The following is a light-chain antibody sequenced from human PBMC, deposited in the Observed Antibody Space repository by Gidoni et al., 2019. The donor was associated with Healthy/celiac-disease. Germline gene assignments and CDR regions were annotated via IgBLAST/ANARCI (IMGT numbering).Light chain of an antibody. V-gene: IGKV1-39*01. CDR1: QSISSY. CDR3: QQSNSTPIT. J-gene: IGKJ5*01. CDR2: AAS. Sequence: DLHMPQSPSSLSASVGDRVTITGRASQSISSYLKWYQQKPGKAPKLLIYAASSLHSGVPSRFSGSGSGTDFTLISSRLQPEDFATYYCQQSNSTPITFXXXTRLEIK.